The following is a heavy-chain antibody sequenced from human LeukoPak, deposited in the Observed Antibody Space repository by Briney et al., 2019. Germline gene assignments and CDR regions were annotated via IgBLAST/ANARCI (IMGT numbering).Heavy chain of an antibody. D-gene: IGHD5-18*01. J-gene: IGHJ3*02. CDR3: ARGGQGDGYSADEAFDI. CDR2: TYYRSKWYN. V-gene: IGHV6-1*01. CDR1: GDSVSSNSS. Sequence: SQTLSLTCAISGDSVSSNSSWNWLRQSPSRGLEWLGRTYYRSKWYNDYVVSVKSRININPDTSKNLFSLQLNSVTPEDTAVYYCARGGQGDGYSADEAFDIWGQGTMVTVS.